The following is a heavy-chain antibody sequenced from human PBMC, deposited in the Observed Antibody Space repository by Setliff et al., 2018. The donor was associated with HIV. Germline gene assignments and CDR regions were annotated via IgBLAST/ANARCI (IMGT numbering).Heavy chain of an antibody. CDR3: ARGGLTAAGTLLLVGYFDY. CDR2: INHSGST. Sequence: SETLSLTCAVYDGSFSGYYWRWIRQRPGKGLEWIGEINHSGSTNFNPSLKSRVTISVDTSKNQFSLTLSSVTAADTAVYYCARGGLTAAGTLLLVGYFDYWGQGTLVTVSS. D-gene: IGHD6-13*01. CDR1: DGSFSGYY. V-gene: IGHV4-34*01. J-gene: IGHJ4*02.